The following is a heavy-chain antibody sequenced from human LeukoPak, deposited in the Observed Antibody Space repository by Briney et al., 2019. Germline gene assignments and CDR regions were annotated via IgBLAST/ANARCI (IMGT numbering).Heavy chain of an antibody. V-gene: IGHV1-18*01. CDR3: ARCYGGNAWYLDL. J-gene: IGHJ2*01. Sequence: GASVKVSCKASGFTFKSYGFSWVRQAPGQGLEWMGWISGYNGDTQYTESLQGRVTMTTDRYTSTAYMELRSLTSDDTAVYYCARCYGGNAWYLDLWGRGTLVTVSS. D-gene: IGHD4-23*01. CDR1: GFTFKSYG. CDR2: ISGYNGDT.